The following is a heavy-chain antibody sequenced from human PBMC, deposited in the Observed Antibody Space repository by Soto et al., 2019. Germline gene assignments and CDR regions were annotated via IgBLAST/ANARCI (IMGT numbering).Heavy chain of an antibody. CDR3: AXDLGATKPYHYYYGMDV. Sequence: GASVKVSCKASGYTFTSYAMHWVRQAPGQRLEWMGWINAGNGNTKYSQKFQGRVTITRDTSASTAYMELSSLRSEDTAVYYCAXDLGATKPYHYYYGMDVWGQGTTVTVSS. J-gene: IGHJ6*02. CDR1: GYTFTSYA. V-gene: IGHV1-3*01. D-gene: IGHD1-26*01. CDR2: INAGNGNT.